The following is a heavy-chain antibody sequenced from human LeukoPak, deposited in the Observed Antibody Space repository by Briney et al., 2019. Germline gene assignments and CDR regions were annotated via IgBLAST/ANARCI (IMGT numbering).Heavy chain of an antibody. Sequence: GGSLRLSCAASGFTFRGHGMTWVRQAPGKGLEWVSAISGSGGSTYYADSVKGRFTISRDNSKNTLNLQMNSLRAEDTAVYYCAKERYFDWLANFEYWGQGTLVTVSS. J-gene: IGHJ4*02. CDR2: ISGSGGST. CDR1: GFTFRGHG. D-gene: IGHD3-9*01. CDR3: AKERYFDWLANFEY. V-gene: IGHV3-23*01.